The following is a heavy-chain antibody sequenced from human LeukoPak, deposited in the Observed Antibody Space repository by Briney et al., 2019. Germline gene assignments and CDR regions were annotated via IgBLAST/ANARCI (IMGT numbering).Heavy chain of an antibody. V-gene: IGHV1-18*01. CDR1: GYTFTSYG. CDR2: ISAYNGNT. J-gene: IGHJ5*02. Sequence: ASVKVSCKASGYTFTSYGISWVRQPPGQGLEWMGWISAYNGNTNYAQKLQGRVTMTTDTSTSTAYMELRSLRSDDTAVYYCARDPYYDFWSGYYRPNWFDPWGQGTLVTVSS. D-gene: IGHD3-3*01. CDR3: ARDPYYDFWSGYYRPNWFDP.